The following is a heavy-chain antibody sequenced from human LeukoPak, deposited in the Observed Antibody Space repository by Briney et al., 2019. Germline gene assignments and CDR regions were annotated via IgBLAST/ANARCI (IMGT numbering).Heavy chain of an antibody. CDR2: IIPILDLT. CDR3: ARDSGRPPTSFDY. V-gene: IGHV1-69*04. J-gene: IGHJ4*02. Sequence: SVKVSCNASGGTFNHFGINWVRQAPGQGLEWMGRIIPILDLTKYAPKIQDRVTITADKSTSTAYMELNSLRSEDTAVYFCARDSGRPPTSFDYWGQGTLVTVSS. D-gene: IGHD1-1*01. CDR1: GGTFNHFG.